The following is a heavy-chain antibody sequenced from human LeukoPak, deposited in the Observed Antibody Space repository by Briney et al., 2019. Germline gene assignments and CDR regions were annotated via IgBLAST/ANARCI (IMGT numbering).Heavy chain of an antibody. CDR2: IIPVFGIA. Sequence: SVKVSCKASGGTFSSYAISWVRQAPGQGREWMGRIIPVFGIANYAQKFQGRVTITADKSTSTVYMELSSLRSEDTAVYDCARVDCSSGNYYRWFDPWGQGTMVTVSS. V-gene: IGHV1-69*04. D-gene: IGHD2-15*01. CDR1: GGTFSSYA. CDR3: ARVDCSSGNYYRWFDP. J-gene: IGHJ5*02.